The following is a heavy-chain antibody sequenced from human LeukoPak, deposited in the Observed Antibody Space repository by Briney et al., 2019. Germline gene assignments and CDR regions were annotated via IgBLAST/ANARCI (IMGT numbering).Heavy chain of an antibody. CDR3: ARGRAGYYYDSSGQWRWFDP. J-gene: IGHJ5*02. CDR1: GGSFSGYY. V-gene: IGHV4-34*01. D-gene: IGHD3-22*01. CDR2: INHSGST. Sequence: SETLSLTCAVYGGSFSGYYWSWIRQPPGKGLEWIGEINHSGSTNYNPSLKSRVTISVDTSKNQFSLKLSSVTAADTAVYYCARGRAGYYYDSSGQWRWFDPWGQGTQVTVSS.